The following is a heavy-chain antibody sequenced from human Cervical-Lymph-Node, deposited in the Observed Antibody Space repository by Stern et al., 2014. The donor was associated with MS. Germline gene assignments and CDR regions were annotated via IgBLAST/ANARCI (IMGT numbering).Heavy chain of an antibody. CDR1: GYTLTDLS. V-gene: IGHV1-24*01. D-gene: IGHD1-14*01. Sequence: QVQLVQSGAEVKKPGASLKVSCKVSGYTLTDLSMHWVRQAPGKGLEWLGGYDHEEGNTVYAQSFQGRVTMTEDTSTDTAYMELSSLRSEDTAVYHCAAASRYDALDLWGQGTVVIVSS. CDR3: AAASRYDALDL. CDR2: YDHEEGNT. J-gene: IGHJ3*01.